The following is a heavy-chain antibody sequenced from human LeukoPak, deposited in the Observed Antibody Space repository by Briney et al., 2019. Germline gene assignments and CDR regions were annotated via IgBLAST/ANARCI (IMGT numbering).Heavy chain of an antibody. CDR1: GGSVTSTNW. D-gene: IGHD3-3*01. CDR2: VHLDGRT. J-gene: IGHJ4*02. CDR3: AREGGFYRPLDY. Sequence: SETLSLTCAVSGGSVTSTNWWPWVRQPPGKGLEWIGEVHLDGRTNYNPSLKSRLIMSVDLPENHISLKLTSVPAADTAVYYCAREGGFYRPLDYSGQGTLVTVSS. V-gene: IGHV4-4*02.